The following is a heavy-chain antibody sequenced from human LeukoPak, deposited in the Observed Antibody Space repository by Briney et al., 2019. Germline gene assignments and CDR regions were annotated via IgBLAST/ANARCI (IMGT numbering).Heavy chain of an antibody. Sequence: SETLSLTCTVSGGSISSYSWSWIRQPPGKGLEWIGSIYYSGSTNYNPSLKSRVTMSVDTSKNQFSLKLSSVTAADTAVYYCARHGGESIVAMILHAFDIWGQRTMVTLSS. D-gene: IGHD5-12*01. CDR2: IYYSGST. CDR3: ARHGGESIVAMILHAFDI. CDR1: GGSISSYS. V-gene: IGHV4-59*08. J-gene: IGHJ3*02.